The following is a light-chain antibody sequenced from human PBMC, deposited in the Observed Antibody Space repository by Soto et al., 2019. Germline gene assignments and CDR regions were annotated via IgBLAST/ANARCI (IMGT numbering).Light chain of an antibody. CDR3: QQSYTTPWT. V-gene: IGKV1-39*01. Sequence: DIQMTQSPSSLSASVGDRVFITCRASQSITTYLNWYQQKLGKAPKLLTYAASSLQSGVPSRFSGSGSGTDFTLTINSLQPEDFATYYCQQSYTTPWTFGQGTKVEI. CDR1: QSITTY. J-gene: IGKJ1*01. CDR2: AAS.